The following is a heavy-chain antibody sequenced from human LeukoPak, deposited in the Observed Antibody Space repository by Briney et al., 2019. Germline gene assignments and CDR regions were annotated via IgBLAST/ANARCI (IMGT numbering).Heavy chain of an antibody. CDR2: ISESGDKT. V-gene: IGHV3-23*01. Sequence: GGSLRLSCAASGFTFSSYAMSWVRQAPGKGLEWVSSISESGDKTDYADSVRGRFTISRDNSQNTLYLQMNSLRVEDTALYYCAKQWVDCWGQGTLVTVSS. CDR3: AKQWVDC. D-gene: IGHD1-26*01. CDR1: GFTFSSYA. J-gene: IGHJ4*02.